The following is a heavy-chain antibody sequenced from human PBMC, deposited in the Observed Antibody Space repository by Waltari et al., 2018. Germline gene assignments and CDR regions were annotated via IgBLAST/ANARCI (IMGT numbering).Heavy chain of an antibody. J-gene: IGHJ4*02. Sequence: QVQLVQSGAEVKKPGSSVKVSCKASGGTFSSYANSWVRQAPGQGLEWMGRIIPILGIANYAQKFQGRVTITADKSTSTAYMELSSLRSEDTAVYYCARDIRESGNFDYWGQGTLVTVSS. D-gene: IGHD1-1*01. CDR1: GGTFSSYA. V-gene: IGHV1-69*09. CDR2: IIPILGIA. CDR3: ARDIRESGNFDY.